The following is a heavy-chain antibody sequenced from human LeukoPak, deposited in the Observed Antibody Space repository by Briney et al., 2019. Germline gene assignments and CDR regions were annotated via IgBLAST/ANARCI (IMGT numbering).Heavy chain of an antibody. Sequence: GGSLRLSCEGSAFIFSGHWMNWVRQTPGKGLEWVASIKEDGSERQYVDSVKGRFSISRDNVKNTLFLQMNSLGAEDTALYYCARGWNTTPRSGFDIWGLGTMVTVSS. CDR2: IKEDGSER. J-gene: IGHJ3*02. CDR1: AFIFSGHW. CDR3: ARGWNTTPRSGFDI. D-gene: IGHD1/OR15-1a*01. V-gene: IGHV3-7*01.